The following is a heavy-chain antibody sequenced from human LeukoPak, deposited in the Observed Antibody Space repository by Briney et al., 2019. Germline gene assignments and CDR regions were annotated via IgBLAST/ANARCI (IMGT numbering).Heavy chain of an antibody. J-gene: IGHJ5*02. CDR2: INPNTGGT. CDR3: AKVPPSITAAGNWLGP. D-gene: IGHD6-13*01. Sequence: AASVKVSCKASGYTFTGYYIHWVRQAPGQGLEWMGRINPNTGGTDYAQKFQGRVTMTRDTSITTAYMELSRLTSDGTAIYYCAKVPPSITAAGNWLGPWGQGALVTVSS. V-gene: IGHV1-2*06. CDR1: GYTFTGYY.